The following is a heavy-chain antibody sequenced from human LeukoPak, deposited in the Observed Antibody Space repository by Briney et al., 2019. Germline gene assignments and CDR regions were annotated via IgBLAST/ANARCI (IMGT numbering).Heavy chain of an antibody. Sequence: GGSLRLSCAASGFTFSRYAMSWVRQAPGKGLEWVSAISGSGGTTYYADSVKGHFTVSRDNSKNTLYLQMNSLRAEDTAVYYCAKDPHNFCTGYFDYWGQGTLVTVSS. CDR3: AKDPHNFCTGYFDY. V-gene: IGHV3-23*01. J-gene: IGHJ4*02. CDR1: GFTFSRYA. CDR2: ISGSGGTT. D-gene: IGHD3-3*01.